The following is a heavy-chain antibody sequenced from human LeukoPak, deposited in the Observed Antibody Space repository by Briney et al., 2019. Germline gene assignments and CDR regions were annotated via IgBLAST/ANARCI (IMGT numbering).Heavy chain of an antibody. J-gene: IGHJ4*02. V-gene: IGHV3-23*01. CDR1: GFTFTSYA. CDR3: AKERRDDFWSGYFTVY. CDR2: ISGSGGST. Sequence: GRSLRLSYAPSGFTFTSYAMSSVRQAPRKRLEWVSSISGSGGSTYYADSVKGRFTISRDNSKNTLYLQMNSLRAEDAAVYYCAKERRDDFWSGYFTVYWGQGTLVTVSS. D-gene: IGHD3-3*01.